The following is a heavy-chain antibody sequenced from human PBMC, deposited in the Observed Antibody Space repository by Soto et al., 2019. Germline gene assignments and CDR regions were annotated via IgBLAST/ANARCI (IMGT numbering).Heavy chain of an antibody. Sequence: SETLSLTCTVSGGPFSRGGYYWSWIRQHPGKGLECIGYIFYTGSTYYNPTLKSRVTMSVDTSKKQFSLNLSSLTAADTAVYYCASVDADDSSSWYVFDSWGQGTLVTVSS. D-gene: IGHD6-13*01. V-gene: IGHV4-31*03. CDR3: ASVDADDSSSWYVFDS. CDR2: IFYTGST. CDR1: GGPFSRGGYY. J-gene: IGHJ5*01.